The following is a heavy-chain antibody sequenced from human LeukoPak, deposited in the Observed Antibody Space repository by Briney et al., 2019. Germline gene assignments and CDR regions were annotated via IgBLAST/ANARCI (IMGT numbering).Heavy chain of an antibody. D-gene: IGHD3-22*01. Sequence: GGSLRLSCAASGFTFSSYSMNWVRQAPGKGLKWVSSISSSSSYIYYADSVKGRFTISRDNAKNSLYLQMNSLRAEDTAVYYCASAQYYYDSSGFDYWGQGTLVTVSS. V-gene: IGHV3-21*01. J-gene: IGHJ4*02. CDR1: GFTFSSYS. CDR2: ISSSSSYI. CDR3: ASAQYYYDSSGFDY.